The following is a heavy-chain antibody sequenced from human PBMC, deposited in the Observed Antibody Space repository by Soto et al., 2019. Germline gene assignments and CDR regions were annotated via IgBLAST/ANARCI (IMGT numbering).Heavy chain of an antibody. V-gene: IGHV3-23*01. Sequence: GGSLRLSCAASGFTFSSYAMSWVRQAPGKGLEWVSAISGSGGSTYYADSVKGRFTISRDNSKNTLYLQMNSLRAEDTAVYYCAKDKYVVVPAAEMANWFDPWGQGTLVTVSS. D-gene: IGHD2-2*01. CDR2: ISGSGGST. CDR1: GFTFSSYA. J-gene: IGHJ5*02. CDR3: AKDKYVVVPAAEMANWFDP.